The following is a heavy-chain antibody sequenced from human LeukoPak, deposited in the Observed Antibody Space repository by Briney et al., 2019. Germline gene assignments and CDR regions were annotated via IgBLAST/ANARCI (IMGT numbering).Heavy chain of an antibody. J-gene: IGHJ4*02. V-gene: IGHV1-2*02. Sequence: ASVRVSCKASGYTFTGYYMRWVRQAPGQGLEWMGWINPNSGGTNYAQKFQGRVTMTRDTSISTAYMELSRLRSDDTAVYYCARFIPGGDEDYWGQGTLVTVSS. CDR2: INPNSGGT. D-gene: IGHD2-21*02. CDR1: GYTFTGYY. CDR3: ARFIPGGDEDY.